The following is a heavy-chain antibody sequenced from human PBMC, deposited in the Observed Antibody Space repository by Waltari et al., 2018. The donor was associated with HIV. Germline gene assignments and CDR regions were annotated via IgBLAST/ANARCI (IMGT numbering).Heavy chain of an antibody. CDR2: INHSGST. CDR3: ARGLNDSSGYGFDY. V-gene: IGHV4-34*01. D-gene: IGHD3-22*01. J-gene: IGHJ4*02. CDR1: GGSFSGYY. Sequence: QVQLQQWGAGLLKPSETLSLTCAVYGGSFSGYYWSWIRQPPGKGLEWIGEINHSGSTNYNPSLKSRVTISVDTSKNQFSLKLSSVTAADTAVYYCARGLNDSSGYGFDYWGQGTLVTVSS.